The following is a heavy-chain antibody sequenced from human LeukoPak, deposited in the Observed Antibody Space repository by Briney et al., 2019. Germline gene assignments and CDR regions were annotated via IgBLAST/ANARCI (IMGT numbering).Heavy chain of an antibody. J-gene: IGHJ6*03. CDR3: AREEGNGSGSYFYYYYMDV. Sequence: SDTLSLTCTVSGYSISSGYYWGWIRQPPGKGLEWIGRIHHSGSTYYNPSLKSRVTISVDTSKNQFSLKLSSVTAADTAVYYCAREEGNGSGSYFYYYYMDVWGKGTTVTVSS. V-gene: IGHV4-38-2*02. D-gene: IGHD3-10*01. CDR1: GYSISSGYY. CDR2: IHHSGST.